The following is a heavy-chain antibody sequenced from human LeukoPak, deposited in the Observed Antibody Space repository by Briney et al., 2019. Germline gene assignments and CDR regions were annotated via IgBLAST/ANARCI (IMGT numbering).Heavy chain of an antibody. V-gene: IGHV4-34*01. Sequence: SETLSLTYGVYGGSLSNYYWSWIRQSPGKGPEWIGGINHSGITNYNPSLKTRVTISLNTSKNQFSLNLSSVTVADTAVYYCARDAPPRANDDGDDDAFDVWGQGTMVTVSS. CDR3: ARDAPPRANDDGDDDAFDV. J-gene: IGHJ3*01. D-gene: IGHD4-17*01. CDR2: INHSGIT. CDR1: GGSLSNYY.